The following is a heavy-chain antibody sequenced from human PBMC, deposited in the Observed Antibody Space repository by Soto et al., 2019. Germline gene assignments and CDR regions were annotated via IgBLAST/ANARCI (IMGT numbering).Heavy chain of an antibody. V-gene: IGHV1-58*02. J-gene: IGHJ6*02. CDR3: AAGISSSSWYSYYYYGMDV. CDR1: GYTFTSYG. CDR2: IFVGNGNT. D-gene: IGHD6-13*01. Sequence: SVKVSCKASGYTFTSYGISWVRQAPGQGLEWIGWIFVGNGNTNYAQKFQERVTITRDMSTSTAYMELSSLRSEDTAVYYCAAGISSSSWYSYYYYGMDVWGQGTTVTVSS.